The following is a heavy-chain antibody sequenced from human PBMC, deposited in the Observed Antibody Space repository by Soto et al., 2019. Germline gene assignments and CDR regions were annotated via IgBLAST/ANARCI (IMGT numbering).Heavy chain of an antibody. CDR1: GYRLTNYG. J-gene: IGHJ5*02. CDR3: ARDYGQQWPNWFDP. D-gene: IGHD6-19*01. V-gene: IGHV1-18*01. CDR2: ISAYNGNT. Sequence: GASVKVSCTASGYRLTNYGISWVRQAPGQGLEWMGWISAYNGNTNYAQKLQGRVTMTTDTSTSTAYMELRSLRSDDTAVYYCARDYGQQWPNWFDPWGQGTLVTVSS.